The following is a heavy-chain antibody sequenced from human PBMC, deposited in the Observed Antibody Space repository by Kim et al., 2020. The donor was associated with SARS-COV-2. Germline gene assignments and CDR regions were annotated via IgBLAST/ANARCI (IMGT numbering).Heavy chain of an antibody. CDR1: EFSVTSNY. V-gene: IGHV3-53*01. J-gene: IGHJ3*02. CDR2: IHGYGTT. Sequence: GGSLRLSCVASEFSVTSNYMNWVRQAPGKGLEWVSVIHGYGTTYYADSVKGRITISRDNSKNTLYLQMNSLRAEDTALYYCAKERDAFDMWGQGTMVTVSS. CDR3: AKERDAFDM.